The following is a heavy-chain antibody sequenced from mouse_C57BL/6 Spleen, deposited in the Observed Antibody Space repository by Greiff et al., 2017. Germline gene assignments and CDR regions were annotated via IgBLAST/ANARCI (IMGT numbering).Heavy chain of an antibody. D-gene: IGHD2-4*01. CDR1: GFTFTDYY. J-gene: IGHJ4*01. CDR2: IRNRANGYTT. CDR3: ARYNDYGAMDY. Sequence: EVKLVESGGGLVQPGGSLSLSCAASGFTFTDYYMSWVRQPPGKALEWLGFIRNRANGYTTEYSACVKGRFTISRDNSQSILYLQMNALRAEDSATYYCARYNDYGAMDYWGQGTSVTVSS. V-gene: IGHV7-3*01.